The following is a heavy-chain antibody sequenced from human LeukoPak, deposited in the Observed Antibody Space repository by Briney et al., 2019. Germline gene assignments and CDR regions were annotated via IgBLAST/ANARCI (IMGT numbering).Heavy chain of an antibody. CDR1: RFSISSGYY. D-gene: IGHD2-15*01. J-gene: IGHJ5*02. CDR2: ISHSGNT. V-gene: IGHV4-38-2*01. CDR3: TRGTLHLDT. Sequence: SETLSLTCAASRFSISSGYYWGWIRQPPGKGLEWVATISHSGNTYFNPSLQSRVTVSLDTSKNQFSLNVTSVKAADTAMYYCTRGTLHLDTWGQGTLVIVSS.